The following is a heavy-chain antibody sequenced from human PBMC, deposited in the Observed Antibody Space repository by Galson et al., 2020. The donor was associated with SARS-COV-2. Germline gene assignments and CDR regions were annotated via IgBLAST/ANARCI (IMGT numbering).Heavy chain of an antibody. CDR3: ARMADGYGGYDYGSSPFHY. CDR2: IDWDNDK. J-gene: IGHJ4*02. D-gene: IGHD5-12*01. Sequence: KALEWLALIDWDNDKYYSTSLKTRLTISGDTSKNQVFLTMTNMDPADTATYYCARMADGYGGYDYGSSPFHYWGQGTLVTVS. V-gene: IGHV2-70*01.